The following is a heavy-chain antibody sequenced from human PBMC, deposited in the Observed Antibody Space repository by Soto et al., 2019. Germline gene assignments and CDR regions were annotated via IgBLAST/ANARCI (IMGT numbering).Heavy chain of an antibody. CDR1: DGSISSSSYY. Sequence: PSETLSLTCTVSDGSISSSSYYWGWIRQPPGKGLEWIGSFYYSGSTNYNPSLKSRVTISVDTSKNQFSLKLSSVTAADTAVYYCARGSVQLWSRRVYYYYGMDVWGQGTTVTVSS. V-gene: IGHV4-39*07. CDR2: FYYSGST. CDR3: ARGSVQLWSRRVYYYYGMDV. J-gene: IGHJ6*02. D-gene: IGHD5-18*01.